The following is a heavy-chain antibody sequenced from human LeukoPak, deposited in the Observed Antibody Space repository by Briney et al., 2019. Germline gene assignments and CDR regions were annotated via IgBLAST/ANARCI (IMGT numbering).Heavy chain of an antibody. CDR1: GFTFSSYA. J-gene: IGHJ3*02. CDR3: ARDTRYYDFWSGYQDAFDI. Sequence: GGSLRLSCAASGFTFSSYAMHWVRQAPGKGLEWVAVISYDGSNKYYADSVKGRFTISRDNSKNTLYLQMNSLRAEDTAVYYCARDTRYYDFWSGYQDAFDIWGQGTMVTVSS. V-gene: IGHV3-30-3*01. CDR2: ISYDGSNK. D-gene: IGHD3-3*01.